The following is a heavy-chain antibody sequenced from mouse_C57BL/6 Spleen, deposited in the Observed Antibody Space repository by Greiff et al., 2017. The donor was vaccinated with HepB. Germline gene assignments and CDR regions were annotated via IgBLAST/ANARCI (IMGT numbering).Heavy chain of an antibody. CDR3: ARDSNYVEAWFAY. CDR1: GYTFTSYW. V-gene: IGHV1-53*01. D-gene: IGHD2-5*01. J-gene: IGHJ3*01. CDR2: INPSNGGT. Sequence: VKLQQPGTELVKPGASVKLSCKASGYTFTSYWMHWVKQRPGQGLEWIGNINPSNGGTNYNEKFKSKATLTVDKSSSTAYMQLSSLTSEDSAVYYCARDSNYVEAWFAYWGQGTLVTVSA.